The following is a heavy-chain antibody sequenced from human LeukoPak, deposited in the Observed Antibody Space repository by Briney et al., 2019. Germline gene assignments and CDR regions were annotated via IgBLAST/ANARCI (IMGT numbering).Heavy chain of an antibody. J-gene: IGHJ4*02. V-gene: IGHV4-39*07. CDR3: ARDEYSYGSRTHPYFFDY. CDR1: GGFISTSTYY. CDR2: IYYSGST. Sequence: PSETLSLTCTVSGGFISTSTYYWGWIRQSPGKGLEWIGSIYYSGSTFYNPSLKSRVTISIDTSKNQFSLEVSSVTAADTAVYYCARDEYSYGSRTHPYFFDYWGQGTLVTVSS. D-gene: IGHD5-18*01.